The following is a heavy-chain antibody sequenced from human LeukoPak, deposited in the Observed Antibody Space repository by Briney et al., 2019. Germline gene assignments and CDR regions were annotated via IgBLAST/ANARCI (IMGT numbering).Heavy chain of an antibody. J-gene: IGHJ4*02. CDR3: SGRLNYYDNSGYYSSFDY. CDR1: GGSFSGYY. D-gene: IGHD3-22*01. Sequence: PSETLSLTCAVYGGSFSGYYWSWIRQPPGKGLEWIGEINHSGSTNYNPSLKSRVTISVDTSKNQFSLKLSSVTAADTAVYYCSGRLNYYDNSGYYSSFDYWGQGTLVTVSS. V-gene: IGHV4-34*01. CDR2: INHSGST.